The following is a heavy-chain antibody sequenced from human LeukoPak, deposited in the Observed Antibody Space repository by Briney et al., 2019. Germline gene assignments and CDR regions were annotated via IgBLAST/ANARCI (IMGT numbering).Heavy chain of an antibody. CDR1: GYTFTSYY. CDR3: ARAPRPPWDDSSGLDY. J-gene: IGHJ4*02. V-gene: IGHV1-46*01. D-gene: IGHD3-22*01. CDR2: INPSGGST. Sequence: ASVKVSCRASGYTFTSYYMHWVRQAPGQGLEWMGIINPSGGSTSYAQKFQGRVTMTRDTSTGTVYMELSSLRSEDTAVYYCARAPRPPWDDSSGLDYWGQGTRVTVSS.